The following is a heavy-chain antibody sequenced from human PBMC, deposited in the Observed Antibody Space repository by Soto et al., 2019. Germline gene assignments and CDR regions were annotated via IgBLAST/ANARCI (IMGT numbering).Heavy chain of an antibody. D-gene: IGHD4-4*01. CDR3: ARNGWGMATVGM. CDR2: IYSGGGT. V-gene: IGHV3-53*01. CDR1: GFTVSNNY. Sequence: EVQLVESGGGLVQPGGSLRLSCAASGFTVSNNYMNWFRLAPGKGLEWVSLIYSGGGTYYADSVKGRFTISRDNSKNTLYLQMNSLRAWDTAVYYCARNGWGMATVGMWGPGTLVTVSS. J-gene: IGHJ4*02.